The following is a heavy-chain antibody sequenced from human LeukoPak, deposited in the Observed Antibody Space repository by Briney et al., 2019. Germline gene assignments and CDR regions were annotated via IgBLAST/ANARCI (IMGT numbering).Heavy chain of an antibody. CDR2: ISSSSSTI. J-gene: IGHJ5*02. Sequence: PGGTLRLSCAASGFTFSSYSMNWVRQAPGKGLEWVSYISSSSSTIYYAGSVKGRFTIFRDNAKNSLYLQMNSLRAEDTAVYYCATEYSGSYWTFDPWGQGTLVTVSS. D-gene: IGHD1-26*01. CDR3: ATEYSGSYWTFDP. V-gene: IGHV3-48*01. CDR1: GFTFSSYS.